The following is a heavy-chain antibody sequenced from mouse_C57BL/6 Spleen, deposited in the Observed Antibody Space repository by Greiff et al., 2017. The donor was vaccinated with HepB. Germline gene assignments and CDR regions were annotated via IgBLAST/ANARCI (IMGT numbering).Heavy chain of an antibody. V-gene: IGHV1-82*01. CDR2: IYPGDGDT. J-gene: IGHJ1*03. CDR1: GYAFSSSW. CDR3: ASYYYGSIWYFDV. D-gene: IGHD1-1*01. Sequence: QVQLQQSGPELVKPGASVKISCKASGYAFSSSWMNWVKQRPGKGLEWIGRIYPGDGDTNYNGKFKGKATLTADKSSSTAYMQLSSLTSEDSAVYFCASYYYGSIWYFDVWGTGTTVTVSS.